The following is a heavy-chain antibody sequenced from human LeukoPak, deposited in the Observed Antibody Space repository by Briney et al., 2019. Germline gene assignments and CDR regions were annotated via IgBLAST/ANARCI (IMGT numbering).Heavy chain of an antibody. CDR3: AKGTFDWSFPLYLDS. J-gene: IGHJ4*02. Sequence: PGGSLRLSCTTSGFNFSIYPMTWVRQAPGKGLECVSAISCSGGNTYYADSVKGRFTISRDNSKNTLYLQTNSLGVEDPAVYYCAKGTFDWSFPLYLDSWGQGILVTVSS. V-gene: IGHV3-23*01. CDR1: GFNFSIYP. D-gene: IGHD3-9*01. CDR2: ISCSGGNT.